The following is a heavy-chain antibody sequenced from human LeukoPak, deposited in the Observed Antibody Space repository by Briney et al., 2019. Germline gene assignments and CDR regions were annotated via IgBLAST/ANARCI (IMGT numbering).Heavy chain of an antibody. J-gene: IGHJ4*02. D-gene: IGHD6-19*01. CDR3: AKDARRTSGWYFFDY. Sequence: PGGSLRLSCAASGFAFSSQAMSWVRQAPGKGLEWVSAISDGGGSTYYADSVKGRFTISRDNSKNTLFLQMNSLRAEDTAVYYCAKDARRTSGWYFFDYWGQGTLVTVSS. V-gene: IGHV3-23*01. CDR1: GFAFSSQA. CDR2: ISDGGGST.